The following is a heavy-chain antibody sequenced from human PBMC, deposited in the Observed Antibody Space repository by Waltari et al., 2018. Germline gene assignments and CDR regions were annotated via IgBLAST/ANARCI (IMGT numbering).Heavy chain of an antibody. CDR3: ARKGRQLVPFDY. D-gene: IGHD6-6*01. CDR2: SNPSGGST. CDR1: GYTFTSYY. Sequence: QVQLVQSGAEVKKPGASVKVSCKASGYTFTSYYLHWVRQAPGQGLEWMGISNPSGGSTSYAKHFQGRVTMTRDTSTSTVYMELSSLRSEDTAVYYCARKGRQLVPFDYWGQGTLVTVSS. J-gene: IGHJ4*02. V-gene: IGHV1-46*01.